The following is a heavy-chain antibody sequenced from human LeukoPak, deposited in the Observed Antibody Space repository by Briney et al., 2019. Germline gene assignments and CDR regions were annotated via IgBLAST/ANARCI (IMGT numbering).Heavy chain of an antibody. CDR2: INPNSGGT. CDR1: GYTFTGYY. CDR3: EGSIRSIQPYFDY. J-gene: IGHJ4*02. Sequence: ASVKVSCKASGYTFTGYYMHWVRQAPGQGLEWMGWINPNSGGTSYAQQFQGRVTITRDTSISTAYLELSRLRSDDTAVYYCEGSIRSIQPYFDYWGQGTLVTVSS. V-gene: IGHV1-2*02. D-gene: IGHD5-18*01.